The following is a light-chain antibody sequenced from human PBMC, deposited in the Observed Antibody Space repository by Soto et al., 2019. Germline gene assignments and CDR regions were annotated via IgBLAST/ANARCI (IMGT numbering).Light chain of an antibody. J-gene: IGKJ1*01. CDR3: QQSFSTPVT. Sequence: DRRITMRPSSLGASVEDGVTITCRTSQSISSYLNWYQQKPGKAPNLLIYTASSLQSGVPSRFSGSGSGTDFTLTISSLQLEDFATYYCQQSFSTPVTFGQRPKAEIK. CDR1: QSISSY. CDR2: TAS. V-gene: IGKV1-39*01.